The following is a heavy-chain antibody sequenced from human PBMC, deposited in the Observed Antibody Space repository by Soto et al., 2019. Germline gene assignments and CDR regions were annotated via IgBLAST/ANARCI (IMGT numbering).Heavy chain of an antibody. J-gene: IGHJ4*02. CDR3: TRQGGYCGGGSCYAFNDY. V-gene: IGHV3-73*01. CDR1: GFTFSASA. D-gene: IGHD2-15*01. CDR2: VRSKANNYAT. Sequence: EVQLVESGGGLVQPGGSLKLSCAASGFTFSASAMHWVRQASGKGLEWVGRVRSKANNYATAYAASVEGRFIISRDDSKXTXXLQMNRLKTEDTAVYYCTRQGGYCGGGSCYAFNDYWGQGTLVTVSS.